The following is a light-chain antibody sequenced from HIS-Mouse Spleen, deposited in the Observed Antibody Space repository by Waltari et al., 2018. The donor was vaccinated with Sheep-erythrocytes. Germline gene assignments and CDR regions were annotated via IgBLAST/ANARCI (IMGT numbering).Light chain of an antibody. CDR2: DVS. V-gene: IGLV2-11*01. CDR1: SGAFGGYHY. J-gene: IGLJ1*01. Sequence: QSALTQPRSVSGSPGQSVPISCTGTSGAFGGYHYVPWYQQHPGKAPKLMIYDVSKRPSGVPDRFSGSKSGNTASLTISGLQAEDEADYYCCSYAGSYNHVFATGTKVTVL. CDR3: CSYAGSYNHV.